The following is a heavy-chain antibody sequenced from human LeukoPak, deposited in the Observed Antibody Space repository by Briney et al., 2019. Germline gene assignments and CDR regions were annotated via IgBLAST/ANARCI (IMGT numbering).Heavy chain of an antibody. CDR2: INSDESST. D-gene: IGHD1-26*01. CDR3: ARVKGELNFDY. CDR1: GFTFSSYW. Sequence: GGSLRLSCAASGFTFSSYWMHWVRQAPGEGLVWVSRINSDESSTTYADSVKGRFTISRDNAKNTLYLQMNGLRAVDTAVYYCARVKGELNFDYWGQGTLVTVSS. J-gene: IGHJ4*02. V-gene: IGHV3-74*01.